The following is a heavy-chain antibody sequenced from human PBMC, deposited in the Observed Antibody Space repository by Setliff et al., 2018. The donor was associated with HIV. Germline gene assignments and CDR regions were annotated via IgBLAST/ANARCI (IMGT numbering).Heavy chain of an antibody. D-gene: IGHD3-22*01. CDR1: GYTLSELS. CDR2: FDPEDGER. Sequence: ASVKVSCKVSGYTLSELSVHWVRQAPGKGLEWMGGFDPEDGERIYAQKFQDRVTMTEDTSSDTAYMEMSGLTSEDTAVYFCSTGWGLYDNRHTAAGYSQHWGQGTLVTVSS. V-gene: IGHV1-24*01. CDR3: STGWGLYDNRHTAAGYSQH. J-gene: IGHJ1*01.